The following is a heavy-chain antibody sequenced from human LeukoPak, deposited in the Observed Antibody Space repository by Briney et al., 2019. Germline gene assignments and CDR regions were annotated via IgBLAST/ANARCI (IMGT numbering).Heavy chain of an antibody. CDR3: AREVAWGYYFDY. V-gene: IGHV4-59*01. J-gene: IGHJ4*02. Sequence: PSETLSLTCAVYGGSFSGYYWSWIRQPPGKGLEWIGYIYYSGNTNYNPSLKSRVTISIDTSKNHFSLKLSSVTAADTAVYYCAREVAWGYYFDYWGQGTLVTVSS. CDR2: IYYSGNT. D-gene: IGHD3-16*01. CDR1: GGSFSGYY.